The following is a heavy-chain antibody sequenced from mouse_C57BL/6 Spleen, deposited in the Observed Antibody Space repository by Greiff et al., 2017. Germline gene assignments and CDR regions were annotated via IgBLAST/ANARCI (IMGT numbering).Heavy chain of an antibody. CDR3: GRDGFYYGSSYRAMDY. D-gene: IGHD1-1*01. J-gene: IGHJ4*01. CDR1: GFTFSDFY. V-gene: IGHV7-1*01. Sequence: EVKVVESGGGLVQSGRSLRLSCATSGFTFSDFYMEWVRQAPGKGLEWIAASRNKANDYTTEYSASVKGRFIVSRDTSQSILYLQMNALRAEDTAMYYCGRDGFYYGSSYRAMDYWGQGTSVTVSS. CDR2: SRNKANDYTT.